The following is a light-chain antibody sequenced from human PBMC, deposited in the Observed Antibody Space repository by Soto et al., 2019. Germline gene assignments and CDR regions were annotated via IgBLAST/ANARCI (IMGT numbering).Light chain of an antibody. V-gene: IGKV3-11*01. J-gene: IGKJ3*01. CDR2: DAS. CDR1: QSVSSY. CDR3: QQRYTWPS. Sequence: ETVLTQSPTTLSLSPGERATLSCRASQSVSSYLAWYQQKPGQAPRLLIYDASKRATGIPARFSGSGSGTDFTLTISSLEPGDFAVYFCQQRYTWPSFGPGTKVDIK.